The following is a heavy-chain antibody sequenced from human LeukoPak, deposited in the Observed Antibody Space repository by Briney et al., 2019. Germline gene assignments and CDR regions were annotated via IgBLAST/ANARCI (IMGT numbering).Heavy chain of an antibody. Sequence: PGGSLRLSCAASGVTVSSNYMSWVRQAPGKGLEWVSVIYSDGTTYYADSVKGRFTISRHNSENTLSLQMNSLRAEDTAVYYCARDLWVPGDNWPYAYDIWGLGTMVTVCS. D-gene: IGHD1-1*01. V-gene: IGHV3-53*04. CDR2: IYSDGTT. CDR1: GVTVSSNY. J-gene: IGHJ3*02. CDR3: ARDLWVPGDNWPYAYDI.